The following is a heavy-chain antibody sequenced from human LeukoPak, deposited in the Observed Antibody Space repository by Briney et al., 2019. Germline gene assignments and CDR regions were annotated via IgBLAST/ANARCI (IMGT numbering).Heavy chain of an antibody. Sequence: PSETLSLTCTVSGGSIRSSYYYWGWIRQPPGKGLEWIGSIYDSGSTYYNPSLKSRVTISVDTSKNQFSLKLNSVTAADTAVYYCARGTIAARHRFDPWGQGTLVTVSS. J-gene: IGHJ5*02. CDR1: GGSIRSSYYY. CDR3: ARGTIAARHRFDP. CDR2: IYDSGST. V-gene: IGHV4-39*01. D-gene: IGHD6-6*01.